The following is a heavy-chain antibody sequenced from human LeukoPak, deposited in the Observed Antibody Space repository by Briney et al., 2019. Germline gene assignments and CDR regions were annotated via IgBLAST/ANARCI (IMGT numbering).Heavy chain of an antibody. CDR3: AANGYYTIEY. V-gene: IGHV4-4*02. J-gene: IGHJ4*02. CDR1: GDSMSSIDW. CDR2: IHHTGST. Sequence: SETLSLTCAVSGDSMSSIDWWSWVRQPPGKGLEWIGEIHHTGSTNYNPSLKSRVTISVDKSKNQFSLNFNSMSAADSAVYYCAANGYYTIEYWGQGTLSPSPQ. D-gene: IGHD1-26*01.